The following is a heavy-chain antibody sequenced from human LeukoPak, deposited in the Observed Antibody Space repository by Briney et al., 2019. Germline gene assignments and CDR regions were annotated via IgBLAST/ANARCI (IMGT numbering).Heavy chain of an antibody. CDR3: ARAAQTDY. Sequence: GGSLRLSCAASGFTFSSYSMNWVRQAPGKGLEWVAVIWYGGSNKYYADSVKGRFTTSRDNSKNTLYLQMNSLRAEDTAVYYCARAAQTDYWGQGTLVTVSS. CDR2: IWYGGSNK. CDR1: GFTFSSYS. V-gene: IGHV3-33*08. D-gene: IGHD6-25*01. J-gene: IGHJ4*02.